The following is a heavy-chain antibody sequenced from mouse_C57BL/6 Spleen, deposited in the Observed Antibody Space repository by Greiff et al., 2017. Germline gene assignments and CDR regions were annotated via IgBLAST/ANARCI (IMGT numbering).Heavy chain of an antibody. J-gene: IGHJ4*01. Sequence: EVMLVESGGGLVKPGGSLKLSCAASGFTFSDYGMHWVRQAPEKGLEWVAYISSGSSTIYYADTVKGRFTISRDNAKNTLFLQMSSLRSEDTAMYYCARRETHYYAMDYWGQGTSVTVSS. CDR1: GFTFSDYG. V-gene: IGHV5-17*01. CDR2: ISSGSSTI. CDR3: ARRETHYYAMDY.